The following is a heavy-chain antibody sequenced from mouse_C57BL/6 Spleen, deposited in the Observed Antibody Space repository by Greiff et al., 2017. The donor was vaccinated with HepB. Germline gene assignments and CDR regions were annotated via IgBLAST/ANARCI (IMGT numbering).Heavy chain of an antibody. CDR1: GSTFTSYW. CDR3: ARLGDGYYGYFDV. J-gene: IGHJ1*03. V-gene: IGHV1-55*01. Sequence: VQLQQPGAELVKPGASVKMSCKASGSTFTSYWITWVKQRPGQGLEWLGDIYPGSGSTNYNEKFKSKATLTVDTSSSTAYMQLSSLTSEDSAVYYCARLGDGYYGYFDVWGTGTTVTVSS. CDR2: IYPGSGST. D-gene: IGHD2-3*01.